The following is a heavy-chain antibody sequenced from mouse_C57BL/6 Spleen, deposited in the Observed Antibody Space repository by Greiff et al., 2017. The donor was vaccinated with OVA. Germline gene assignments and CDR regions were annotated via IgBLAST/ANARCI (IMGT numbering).Heavy chain of an antibody. D-gene: IGHD4-1*01. CDR1: GYAFSSYW. V-gene: IGHV1-80*01. CDR3: ARGAGTRGYFDY. J-gene: IGHJ2*01. Sequence: QVQLQQSGAELVKPGASVKISCKASGYAFSSYWMNWVKQRPGKGLEWIGQIYPGDGDTNYNGKFKGKATLTADKSSSTAYMQLSSLTSEDSAVYFCARGAGTRGYFDYWGQGTTLTVSS. CDR2: IYPGDGDT.